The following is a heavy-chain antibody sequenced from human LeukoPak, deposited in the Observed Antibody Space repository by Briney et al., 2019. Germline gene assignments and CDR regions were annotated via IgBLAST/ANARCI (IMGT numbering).Heavy chain of an antibody. Sequence: GGSLRLSCAASGFTFSRYAMHWVRQAPGKGLEWVAVVWADGINKYYGDSVKGRFTISRDNSKNTLYLQMNSLRAEDTAVYYCAGAPYAFGTNDAFDIWGQGTMVTVSS. CDR3: AGAPYAFGTNDAFDI. D-gene: IGHD2-2*01. CDR1: GFTFSRYA. V-gene: IGHV3-33*01. J-gene: IGHJ3*02. CDR2: VWADGINK.